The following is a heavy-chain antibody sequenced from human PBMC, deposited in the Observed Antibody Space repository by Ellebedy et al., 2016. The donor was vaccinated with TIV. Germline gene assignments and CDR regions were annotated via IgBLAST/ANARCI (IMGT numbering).Heavy chain of an antibody. J-gene: IGHJ3*01. V-gene: IGHV3-23*01. CDR1: GFTFKDYP. D-gene: IGHD3-22*01. CDR2: ISGSGGNN. CDR3: AKMMVVTLNTFDL. Sequence: GESLKISCAASGFTFKDYPMTWVRQAPGRGPEWVSVISGSGGNNYYADSVKGRFTISRDNSKDTLYLQMISLRAEDTAVYYCAKMMVVTLNTFDLWGQGTMVTVSS.